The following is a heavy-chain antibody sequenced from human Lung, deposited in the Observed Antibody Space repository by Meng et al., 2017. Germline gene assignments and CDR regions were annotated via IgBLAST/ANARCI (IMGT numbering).Heavy chain of an antibody. CDR1: GGSISSYY. Sequence: QVQLEEFGPGLLKPSGTLSLTCTVSGGSISSYYWSWIRQPPGKGLEWIGYIYYSGSTNYNPSLKSRVTISVDTSKNQFSLKLSSVTAADTAVYYCASFRDWGQGTLVTVSS. V-gene: IGHV4-59*01. CDR2: IYYSGST. J-gene: IGHJ4*02. CDR3: ASFRD.